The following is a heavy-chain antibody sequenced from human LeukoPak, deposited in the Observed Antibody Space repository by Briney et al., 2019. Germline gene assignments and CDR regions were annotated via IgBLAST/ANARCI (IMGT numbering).Heavy chain of an antibody. CDR3: ARASRGCWFDP. CDR2: IYYSGST. D-gene: IGHD3-10*01. Sequence: SETLSLTCTVSGGSISSYYWSWIRQPPGKGLEWIGYIYYSGSTNYNPSLKSRVTISVDTSKNQFSLKLSSVTAADTAVYYCARASRGCWFDPWGQGTLVTVSS. CDR1: GGSISSYY. J-gene: IGHJ5*02. V-gene: IGHV4-59*01.